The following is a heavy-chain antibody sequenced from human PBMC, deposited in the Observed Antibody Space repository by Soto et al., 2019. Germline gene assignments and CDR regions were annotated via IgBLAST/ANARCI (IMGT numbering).Heavy chain of an antibody. J-gene: IGHJ6*02. D-gene: IGHD3-3*01. CDR3: ARDARITIFGVVTDYYGMDV. Sequence: ASVKVSCKASGYTFTSYGISWVRQAPGQGLEWMGWISAYNGNTNYAQKPQGRVTMTTDTSTSTAYMELRSLRSDDTAVYYCARDARITIFGVVTDYYGMDVWGQGTTVTVSS. CDR1: GYTFTSYG. V-gene: IGHV1-18*04. CDR2: ISAYNGNT.